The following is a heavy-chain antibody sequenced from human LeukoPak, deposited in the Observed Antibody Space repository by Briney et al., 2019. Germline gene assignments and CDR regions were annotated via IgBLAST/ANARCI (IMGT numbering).Heavy chain of an antibody. D-gene: IGHD2-15*01. CDR1: GGSISSYY. J-gene: IGHJ6*03. V-gene: IGHV4-59*01. CDR3: ARTTEGYCRGRSCYSYYYYMDV. CDR2: IYYSGST. Sequence: SETLSLTCTVSGGSISSYYWSWIRQPPGKGLEWIGYIYYSGSTHFHPSLKSRVTISLDTSKNQFSLKLSSVTAADTAVYYCARTTEGYCRGRSCYSYYYYMDVWGKGTTVTVSS.